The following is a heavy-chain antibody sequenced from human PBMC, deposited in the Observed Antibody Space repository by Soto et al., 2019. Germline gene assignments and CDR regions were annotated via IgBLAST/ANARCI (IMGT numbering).Heavy chain of an antibody. CDR3: ARECGYGYGMDV. CDR1: GFTFRNYN. D-gene: IGHD2-15*01. J-gene: IGHJ6*02. Sequence: EVQLVESGGGLVQPGGSLRLSCAASGFTFRNYNMNWVRQAPGKGLEWLSYISGASGTIYYADSMQGRFTISRDNAKNSLYLQMKSLRAEDTAMYYCARECGYGYGMDVWGQGTTVTVSS. CDR2: ISGASGTI. V-gene: IGHV3-48*01.